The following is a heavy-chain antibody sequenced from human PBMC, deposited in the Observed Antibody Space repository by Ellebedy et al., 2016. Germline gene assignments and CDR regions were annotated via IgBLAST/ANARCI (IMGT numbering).Heavy chain of an antibody. D-gene: IGHD1-7*01. Sequence: GESLKISCKGFGYSFHTHWIGWVRQMPGKGLEWVGIIHPRDSDTSYSPSFKGQVTISADKSTNTAYLQWSGLRASDTAIYYCARHVVMDVVSGTPRDFYYYALDVWGQGTTVTVSS. J-gene: IGHJ6*02. V-gene: IGHV5-51*01. CDR2: IHPRDSDT. CDR1: GYSFHTHW. CDR3: ARHVVMDVVSGTPRDFYYYALDV.